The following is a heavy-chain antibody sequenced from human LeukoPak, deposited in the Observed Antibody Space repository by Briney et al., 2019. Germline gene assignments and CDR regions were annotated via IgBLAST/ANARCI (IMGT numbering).Heavy chain of an antibody. J-gene: IGHJ3*02. V-gene: IGHV4-30-2*01. CDR3: ARNDAFDI. CDR1: GGSISSGGYY. Sequence: SSQTLSLTCTVSGGSISSGGYYWSWIRQPPGKGLEWIGYIYHSGSTYYNPSLKSRVTISVDRSKNQFSLKLSSVTAADTAVYYCARNDAFDIWSQGTMVTVSS. CDR2: IYHSGST.